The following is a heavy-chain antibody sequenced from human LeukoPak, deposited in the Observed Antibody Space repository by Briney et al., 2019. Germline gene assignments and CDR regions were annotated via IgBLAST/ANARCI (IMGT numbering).Heavy chain of an antibody. CDR1: GFIFTDYY. V-gene: IGHV3-7*01. Sequence: GSLRLSCVASGFIFTDYYMSWVRQAPGKGLEWVANLNRDGSVKNYVDSVKGRFTISRDNTKNSLYLQMNSLRAEDTAVFYCARDSGACRGCAFDVWGHGTMVTVSS. CDR3: ARDSGACRGCAFDV. J-gene: IGHJ3*01. CDR2: LNRDGSVK. D-gene: IGHD5-12*01.